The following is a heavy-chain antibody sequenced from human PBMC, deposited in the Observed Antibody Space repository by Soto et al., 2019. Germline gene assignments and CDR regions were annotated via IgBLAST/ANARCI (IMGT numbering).Heavy chain of an antibody. Sequence: DVQLLESGGGLLQPEGSLRLSCAASGFTFSSYAMGWVRQGPGKGLEWVAVVSIGGSTHYADSVRGRFTISRDNSKNTLSLQRKNLTADDTSVYFCAKRRDSGGLFGYWGQGALVTVSS. CDR1: GFTFSSYA. V-gene: IGHV3-23*01. CDR3: AKRRDSGGLFGY. CDR2: VSIGGST. J-gene: IGHJ4*02. D-gene: IGHD2-21*01.